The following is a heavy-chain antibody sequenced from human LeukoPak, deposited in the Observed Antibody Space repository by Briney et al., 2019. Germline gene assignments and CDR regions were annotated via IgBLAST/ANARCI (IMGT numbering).Heavy chain of an antibody. D-gene: IGHD4-23*01. CDR1: GFTFSSYG. Sequence: GGSLRLSCAASGFTFSSYGMHWVRQAPGKGLEWVAFIRYDGSNEYYADSVKGRFTISRDNSKNTLYLQMNSLRAEDTAVYYCAKGLYAGGNTFFDYWGQGTLVIVSS. CDR2: IRYDGSNE. J-gene: IGHJ4*02. CDR3: AKGLYAGGNTFFDY. V-gene: IGHV3-30*02.